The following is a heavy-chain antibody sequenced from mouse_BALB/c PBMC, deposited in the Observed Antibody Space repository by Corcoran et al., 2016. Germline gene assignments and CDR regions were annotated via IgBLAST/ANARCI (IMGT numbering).Heavy chain of an antibody. CDR3: ARAGNWYFDV. D-gene: IGHD2-14*01. V-gene: IGHV1-9*01. J-gene: IGHJ1*01. Sequence: QVQLQKSGAELMKPGASVKISYKATGYTFSSYWIEWVKQRPGHGLEWIGEILPGSGSTNYNEKFKGKATFTADTSSNTAYMQLSSLTSEDSAVYYCARAGNWYFDVWGAGTTVTVSS. CDR2: ILPGSGST. CDR1: GYTFSSYW.